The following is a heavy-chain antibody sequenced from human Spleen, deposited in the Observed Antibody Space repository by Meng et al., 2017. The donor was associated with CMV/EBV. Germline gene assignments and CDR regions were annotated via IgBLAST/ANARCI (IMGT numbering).Heavy chain of an antibody. V-gene: IGHV1-2*02. D-gene: IGHD3-10*01. J-gene: IGHJ4*02. CDR2: INPNSGGT. CDR1: GYTFTGYY. CDR3: ARVRQRITMPFDY. Sequence: ASVEVSCKASGYTFTGYYMHWVRQAPGQGLEWMGWINPNSGGTNYAQKFQGRVTMSSDTSISTAYLDLSRLTPDDTAVYYCARVRQRITMPFDYWGQGTLVTVSS.